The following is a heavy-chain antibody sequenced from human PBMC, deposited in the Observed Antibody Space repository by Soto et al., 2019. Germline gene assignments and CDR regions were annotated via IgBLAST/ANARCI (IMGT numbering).Heavy chain of an antibody. V-gene: IGHV1-8*01. CDR3: ARGGASGSYYLLDY. D-gene: IGHD3-10*01. Sequence: QVQLVQSGAEVKKPGASVKVSCKASGNTFTSYDINWVRQATGHGLEWMGWLNPNSGNIGYAQKLQGRVTMTRDTAIRTAYMEVSRVRSDDTAVYYCARGGASGSYYLLDYWGQGTLVTVSS. CDR2: LNPNSGNI. CDR1: GNTFTSYD. J-gene: IGHJ4*02.